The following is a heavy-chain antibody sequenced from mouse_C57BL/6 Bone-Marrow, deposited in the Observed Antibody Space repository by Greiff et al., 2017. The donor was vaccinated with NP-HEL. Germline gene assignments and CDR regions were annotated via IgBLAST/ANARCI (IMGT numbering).Heavy chain of an antibody. J-gene: IGHJ2*01. CDR2: ISSGSSTI. D-gene: IGHD2-2*01. V-gene: IGHV5-17*01. CDR1: GFTFSDYG. CDR3: ARYGYGVDY. Sequence: EVKLMESGGGLVKPGGSLKLSCAASGFTFSDYGMHWVRQAPEKGLEWVAYISSGSSTIYYADTVKGRFTISRDNAKNTLFLQMTSLRSEDTAMYYCARYGYGVDYWGQGTTLTVSS.